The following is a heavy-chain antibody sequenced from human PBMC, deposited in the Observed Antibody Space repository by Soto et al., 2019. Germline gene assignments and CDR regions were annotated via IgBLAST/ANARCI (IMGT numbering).Heavy chain of an antibody. D-gene: IGHD6-13*01. CDR1: GGSFSGYY. Sequence: PSETLSLTCAVYGGSFSGYYWSWIRQPPGKGLEWIGEINHSGSTNYNPSLKSRVTISVDTSKNQFSLKLSSVTAADTAVYYCARRSIAAAGTTSTRYYYYYMDVWGKGTTVTVSS. J-gene: IGHJ6*03. V-gene: IGHV4-34*01. CDR3: ARRSIAAAGTTSTRYYYYYMDV. CDR2: INHSGST.